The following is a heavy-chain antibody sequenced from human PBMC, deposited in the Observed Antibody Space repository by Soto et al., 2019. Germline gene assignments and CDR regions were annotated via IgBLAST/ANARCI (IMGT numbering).Heavy chain of an antibody. D-gene: IGHD6-19*01. Sequence: ASVKVSCKASGYTFTSYGISWVRQAPGQGLEWMGWIRAYNGNTNYAQKLQGRVTMTTDTSTSTAYMELRSLRSDDTAVYYCSRELIPVTAPHFDKWGQRTLVTVSS. J-gene: IGHJ4*02. CDR1: GYTFTSYG. V-gene: IGHV1-18*01. CDR2: IRAYNGNT. CDR3: SRELIPVTAPHFDK.